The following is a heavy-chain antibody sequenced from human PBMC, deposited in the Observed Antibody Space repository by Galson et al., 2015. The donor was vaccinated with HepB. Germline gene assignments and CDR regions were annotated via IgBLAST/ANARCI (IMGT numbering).Heavy chain of an antibody. V-gene: IGHV5-51*01. D-gene: IGHD3-3*01. J-gene: IGHJ6*03. CDR2: IYPGDSDT. CDR1: GYSFTSYW. Sequence: QSGAEVKKPGESLKISCKGSGYSFTSYWIGWVRQMPGKGLEWMGIIYPGDSDTRYSPSFQGQVTISADKSISTAYLQWSSLKASDTAMYYCARHEDDFGKIYYMDVWGKGTTVTVSS. CDR3: ARHEDDFGKIYYMDV.